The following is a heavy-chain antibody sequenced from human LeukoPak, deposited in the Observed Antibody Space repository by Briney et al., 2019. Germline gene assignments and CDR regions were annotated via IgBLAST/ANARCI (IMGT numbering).Heavy chain of an antibody. V-gene: IGHV4-34*01. J-gene: IGHJ6*02. CDR1: GGSFSGYY. CDR3: ARGVSFQSYYYYYGMDV. Sequence: SETLSLTCAVYGGSFSGYYWSWIRQPPGKGLEWIGEINHSGSTNYNPSLKSRVTISVDTSKNQFSLKLSSVTAADTAVYYCARGVSFQSYYYYYGMDVWGQGTTVTVSS. CDR2: INHSGST. D-gene: IGHD3-16*01.